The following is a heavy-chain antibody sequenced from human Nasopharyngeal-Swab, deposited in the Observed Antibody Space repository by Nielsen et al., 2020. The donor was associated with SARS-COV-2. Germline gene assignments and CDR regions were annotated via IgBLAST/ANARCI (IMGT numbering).Heavy chain of an antibody. CDR2: FSAYNGNT. V-gene: IGHV1-18*01. J-gene: IGHJ6*03. D-gene: IGHD3-10*01. CDR3: ARGGGGSGSRYYYDYYMDV. CDR1: GSPFPSSG. Sequence: ASVHVSCKASGSPFPSSGISWVRPAPGQGIDWMGWFSAYNGNTNYAQMLQGSVTMTNDTSTSTAYMELRSLRSDDTAVYYCARGGGGSGSRYYYDYYMDVWGKGTTVTVSS.